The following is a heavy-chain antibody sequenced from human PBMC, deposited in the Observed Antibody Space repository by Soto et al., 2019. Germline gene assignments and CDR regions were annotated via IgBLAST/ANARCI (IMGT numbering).Heavy chain of an antibody. J-gene: IGHJ6*02. Sequence: QVQLQESGPGLVKPSGTLSLTCAVSGGSISSSNWWSWVRQPPGKGLEWIGEIYHSGSTNYNPSLMRRSTISVHESKSQSSLRLGSVTAADEAVYYCAGRGGFWGMYYGMDVWGQGTTVTVSS. V-gene: IGHV4-4*02. CDR1: GGSISSSNW. CDR2: IYHSGST. CDR3: AGRGGFWGMYYGMDV. D-gene: IGHD3-16*01.